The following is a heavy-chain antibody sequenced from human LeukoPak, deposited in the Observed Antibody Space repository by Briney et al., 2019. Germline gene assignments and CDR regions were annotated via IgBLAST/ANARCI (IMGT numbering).Heavy chain of an antibody. D-gene: IGHD2-8*01. CDR3: ATSGYCTNGVCYTNFDY. J-gene: IGHJ4*02. Sequence: SGTLSLTCAVSGGSISSSNWWSWVRQPPGKGLEWIGEIYHSGSTNYNPSLKSRVTISVDKSKNQFSLKLSSVTAADTAVYYCATSGYCTNGVCYTNFDYWGQGTLVTVSS. CDR2: IYHSGST. CDR1: GGSISSSNW. V-gene: IGHV4-4*02.